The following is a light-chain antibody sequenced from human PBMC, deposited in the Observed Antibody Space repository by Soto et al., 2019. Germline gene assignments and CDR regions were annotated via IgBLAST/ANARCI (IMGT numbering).Light chain of an antibody. V-gene: IGKV3-11*01. J-gene: IGKJ2*01. Sequence: EIVLTQSPATLSLSPGERSTLSCRASQTVNTYLAWYQQKPGQAPRLLIYDASSRATGIPARFTGSGSGTDFTLTISSLEPEDSAVYYCQQRSSWPPYTFGQGTKVDIK. CDR2: DAS. CDR1: QTVNTY. CDR3: QQRSSWPPYT.